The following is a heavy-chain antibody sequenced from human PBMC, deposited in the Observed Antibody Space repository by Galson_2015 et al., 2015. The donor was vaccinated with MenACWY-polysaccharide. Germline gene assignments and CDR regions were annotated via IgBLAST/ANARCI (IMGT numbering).Heavy chain of an antibody. J-gene: IGHJ5*02. CDR1: GASMSDSY. CDR3: VAELYQVPFGWFGP. V-gene: IGHV4-59*01. CDR2: MHPSGRG. D-gene: IGHD2-2*01. Sequence: SETLSLTCTVSGASMSDSYWGWIRQLPGEGLEWIGYMHPSGRGNYKPSLKSRVSVSVDTSKKQFSLKVNSVTAADTAVYYCVAELYQVPFGWFGPWGQGTQVTVSS.